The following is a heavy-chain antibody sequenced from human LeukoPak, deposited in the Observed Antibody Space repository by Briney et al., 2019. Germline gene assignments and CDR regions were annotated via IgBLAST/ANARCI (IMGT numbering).Heavy chain of an antibody. D-gene: IGHD6-13*01. CDR2: ISWNSGSI. CDR1: GFTFDDYA. Sequence: PGGSLRLSCAASGFTFDDYAMHWVRQAPGKGLEWVSGISWNSGSIGYADSVKGRFTISRDNAKNSLYLQMNSLRAEDMALYYCAKDRGSSSWYAFDIWGQGTMATVSS. V-gene: IGHV3-9*03. CDR3: AKDRGSSSWYAFDI. J-gene: IGHJ3*02.